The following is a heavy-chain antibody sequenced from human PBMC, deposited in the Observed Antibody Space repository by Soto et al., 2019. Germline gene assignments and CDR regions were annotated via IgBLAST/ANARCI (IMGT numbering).Heavy chain of an antibody. V-gene: IGHV1-69*01. CDR2: IIPIFGTA. CDR3: ARAGSPGYYGMDV. J-gene: IGHJ6*02. Sequence: QVQLVQSGAEVKKPGSSVKVSCKASGGTFSSYAISWVRQSPGQGLEWMGGIIPIFGTANYAQKFQGRFTITEDESTSTDYMELSSLRSEDTAVYYCARAGSPGYYGMDVWGQGTTVTVSS. CDR1: GGTFSSYA.